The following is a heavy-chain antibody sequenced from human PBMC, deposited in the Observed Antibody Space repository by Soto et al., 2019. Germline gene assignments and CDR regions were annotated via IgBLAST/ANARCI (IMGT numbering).Heavy chain of an antibody. D-gene: IGHD4-17*01. CDR3: ARVALGYDYADV. CDR1: RYTFTDYY. J-gene: IGHJ6*02. Sequence: ASVKVSCKASRYTFTDYYVHWVRQSPGQGLEWMGWINANSGDGTSYAQKFQGRVTMTRDTSTSTVYMELSSLRSEDTAVYYCARVALGYDYADVWGQGTTVTVSS. V-gene: IGHV1-46*01. CDR2: INANSGDGT.